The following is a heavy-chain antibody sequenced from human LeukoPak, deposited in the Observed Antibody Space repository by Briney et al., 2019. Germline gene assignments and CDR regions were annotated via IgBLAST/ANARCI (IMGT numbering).Heavy chain of an antibody. CDR3: ANYHGSGSHIRGLDV. D-gene: IGHD3-10*01. V-gene: IGHV3-30*18. CDR2: ISYDGNFK. CDR1: GFIFGNYA. Sequence: GGSLRLSCAASGFIFGNYAMHWVRQAPGKGLEWVAVISYDGNFKYYADSVKGRFTISRDTSKNTVHLQVNGLRAEDTGVYYCANYHGSGSHIRGLDVWGKGTTVTVSS. J-gene: IGHJ6*04.